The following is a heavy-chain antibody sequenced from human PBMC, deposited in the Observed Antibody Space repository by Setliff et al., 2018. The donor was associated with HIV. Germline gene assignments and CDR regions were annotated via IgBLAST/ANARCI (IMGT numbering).Heavy chain of an antibody. Sequence: ASVKVSCKVSGYTLSELSVHWVRQAPGKGLEWMGGFDPEDGERIYAQKFQDRVTMTEDTSSDTAYMEMSGLTSEDTAVYYCARRITGLDAFDIWGQGTMVTVSS. CDR1: GYTLSELS. CDR2: FDPEDGER. V-gene: IGHV1-24*01. CDR3: ARRITGLDAFDI. J-gene: IGHJ3*02. D-gene: IGHD2-8*02.